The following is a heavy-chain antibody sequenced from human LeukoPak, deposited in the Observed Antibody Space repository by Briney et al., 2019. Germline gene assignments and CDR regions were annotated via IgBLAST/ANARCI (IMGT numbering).Heavy chain of an antibody. Sequence: GGSLRLSCAASGFIFSDHYMDWVRQAPGKGLEWVGRSRNKANSYITEYAASVKGRFTISRDDSKNSLFLQMNSLKTEDTAVYYCARGYCSGGSCYGHGFDIWGQGTMVTASS. V-gene: IGHV3-72*01. CDR2: SRNKANSYIT. CDR1: GFIFSDHY. J-gene: IGHJ3*02. D-gene: IGHD2-15*01. CDR3: ARGYCSGGSCYGHGFDI.